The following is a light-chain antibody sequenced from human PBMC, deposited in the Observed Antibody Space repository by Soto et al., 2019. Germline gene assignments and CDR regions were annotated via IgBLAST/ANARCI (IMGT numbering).Light chain of an antibody. J-gene: IGLJ3*02. V-gene: IGLV1-40*01. Sequence: QSLLTQPPSVSGAPGQRVTISCTGSDSNIGAGFDVHWYQQLPGTAPKLLIYGNSNRPSGVPDRFSGSKSGTSASLAITGLQAEDEADYYCQSYDSSLDWVFGGGTKLTVL. CDR1: DSNIGAGFD. CDR2: GNS. CDR3: QSYDSSLDWV.